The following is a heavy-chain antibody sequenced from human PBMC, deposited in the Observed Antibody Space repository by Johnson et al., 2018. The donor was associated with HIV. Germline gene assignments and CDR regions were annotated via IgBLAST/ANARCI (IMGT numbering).Heavy chain of an antibody. V-gene: IGHV3-49*04. CDR3: TTDMEQQQLAYDAFDI. D-gene: IGHD6-13*01. CDR1: GFTFGDYA. CDR2: IRSKAYGGTT. J-gene: IGHJ3*02. Sequence: VQLVESGGGVVRPGRSLRLSCTASGFTFGDYAMSWVRQAPGKGLEWVGFIRSKAYGGTTEYAASVKGRFTISRDDSKNTLYLQMNSLKTEDTAVYYCTTDMEQQQLAYDAFDIWGQGTMVTVSS.